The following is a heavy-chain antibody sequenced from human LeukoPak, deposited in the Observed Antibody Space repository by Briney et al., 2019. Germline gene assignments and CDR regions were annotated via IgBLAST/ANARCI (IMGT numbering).Heavy chain of an antibody. CDR2: INPNSGGT. V-gene: IGHV1-2*02. D-gene: IGHD3-9*01. CDR1: GYTFTGYY. Sequence: ASVKVSCKASGYTFTGYYMHWVRQAPGQGLEWMGWINPNSGGTNYAQKFQGRVTMTRDTSISTAYMELSRLRSDDTAVYYCARDPDILTGYYIFDPWGQGTLVIVSS. CDR3: ARDPDILTGYYIFDP. J-gene: IGHJ5*02.